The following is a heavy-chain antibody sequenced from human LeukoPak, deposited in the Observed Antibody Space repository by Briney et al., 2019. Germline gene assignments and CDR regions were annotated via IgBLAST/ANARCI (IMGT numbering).Heavy chain of an antibody. CDR2: ISGSGGST. V-gene: IGHV3-23*01. Sequence: GGSLRLSCAASGFTFSSYAMSWVRQAPGKGLEWVSAISGSGGSTYYADSVKGRFTISRDNSKNTLYLQMNSLRAEDTAVYYCAKDLRPLRTIFGVGSFDPWGQGTLVTVSS. D-gene: IGHD3-3*01. CDR3: AKDLRPLRTIFGVGSFDP. J-gene: IGHJ5*02. CDR1: GFTFSSYA.